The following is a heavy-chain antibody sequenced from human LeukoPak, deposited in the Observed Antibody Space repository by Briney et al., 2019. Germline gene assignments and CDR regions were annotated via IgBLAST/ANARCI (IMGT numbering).Heavy chain of an antibody. V-gene: IGHV3-23*01. CDR3: AKDITPYYYGSGSPWDFDY. CDR1: GFTFSSYA. D-gene: IGHD3-10*01. J-gene: IGHJ4*02. Sequence: GGSLRLSCAASGFTFSSYAMSWVRQAPGKGLEWVSAISGSGGSTYYADSVKGRFTISRDNSKNTLYLQMNSLRAEDTAVYYCAKDITPYYYGSGSPWDFDYWGQGTLVTVSS. CDR2: ISGSGGST.